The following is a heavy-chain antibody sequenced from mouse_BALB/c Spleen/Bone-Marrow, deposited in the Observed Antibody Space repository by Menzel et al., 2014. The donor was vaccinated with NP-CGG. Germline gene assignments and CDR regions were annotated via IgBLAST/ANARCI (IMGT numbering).Heavy chain of an antibody. V-gene: IGHV1S81*02. CDR1: GYTFTSYY. CDR3: SRGRRDALDY. Sequence: VQLQQSGAELVRPGASVTLSCKASGYTFTSYYMYWVKQRPGQGLEWFGEINPSNGGTNLSEKFKNKATLTVDKSSSTAYMQLSSLTSEDSAVYYCSRGRRDALDYWGQGTSVTVSS. J-gene: IGHJ4*01. CDR2: INPSNGGT.